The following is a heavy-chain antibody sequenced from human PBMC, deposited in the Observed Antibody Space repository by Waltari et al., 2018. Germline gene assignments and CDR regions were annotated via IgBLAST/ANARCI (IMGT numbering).Heavy chain of an antibody. V-gene: IGHV4-34*01. J-gene: IGHJ5*02. CDR2: INHSGST. Sequence: QVQLQQWGAGLLKPSETLSLTCAVYGGSFSGYYWSWIRQPPGKGLEWIGEINHSGSTNYNPSLKSRVTISVDTSKNQFSLKLSSVTAADTAVYYCASSGGTVTRTQFDPWGQGTLVSVSS. D-gene: IGHD4-4*01. CDR3: ASSGGTVTRTQFDP. CDR1: GGSFSGYY.